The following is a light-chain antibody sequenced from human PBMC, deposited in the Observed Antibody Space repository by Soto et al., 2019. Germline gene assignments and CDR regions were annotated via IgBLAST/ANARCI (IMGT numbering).Light chain of an antibody. CDR3: QQYNDWPRT. V-gene: IGKV3-15*01. CDR1: QSVSSN. CDR2: GAS. Sequence: EIVTTQSPAILSVSPGERATLSCRASQSVSSNVAWYQQKPGQAPRLLIYGASTRATGIPARFSGSGSGTEFALTISSLQSEDFEVYYCQQYNDWPRTFGQGTKVDI. J-gene: IGKJ1*01.